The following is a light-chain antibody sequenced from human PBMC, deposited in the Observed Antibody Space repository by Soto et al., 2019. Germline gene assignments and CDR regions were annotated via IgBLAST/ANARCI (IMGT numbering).Light chain of an antibody. Sequence: QSVLTQSSSASASLGSSVKLTCTLSSRHITCIIAWHQQQPGKAPRYLMKLERSGSYNKGSGVPDRFSGSSSGADRYLTISNLQSEDEADYYCETWDSNTRVFGTGTKLTVL. J-gene: IGLJ1*01. CDR3: ETWDSNTRV. V-gene: IGLV4-60*03. CDR1: SRHITCI. CDR2: LERSGSY.